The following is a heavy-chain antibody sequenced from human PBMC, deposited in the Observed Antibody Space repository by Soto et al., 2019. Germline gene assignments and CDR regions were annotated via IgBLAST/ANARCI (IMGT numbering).Heavy chain of an antibody. D-gene: IGHD2-15*01. CDR1: GFTFSSYS. Sequence: GGSLRLSCAASGFTFSSYSMNWVRQAPGKGLEWVSSISSSSSYIYYADSVKGRFTISRDNAKNSLYLQMNSLRAEDTAVYYCARGQNLCSGGSCNWFDPWGQGTLVTVSS. CDR2: ISSSSSYI. V-gene: IGHV3-21*01. CDR3: ARGQNLCSGGSCNWFDP. J-gene: IGHJ5*02.